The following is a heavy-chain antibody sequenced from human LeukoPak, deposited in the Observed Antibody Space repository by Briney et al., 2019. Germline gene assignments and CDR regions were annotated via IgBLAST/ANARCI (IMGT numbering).Heavy chain of an antibody. V-gene: IGHV3-30-3*01. J-gene: IGHJ3*02. D-gene: IGHD3-22*01. Sequence: PGGSLRLSCAASGFTFSSYAMHWVRQAPGKGLEWVAVISYDGINKYYADSVKGRFTISRDNSKNTLYLQMNSLRAEDTAVYYCARGESMIVDAFDIWGQGTMVTVSS. CDR1: GFTFSSYA. CDR2: ISYDGINK. CDR3: ARGESMIVDAFDI.